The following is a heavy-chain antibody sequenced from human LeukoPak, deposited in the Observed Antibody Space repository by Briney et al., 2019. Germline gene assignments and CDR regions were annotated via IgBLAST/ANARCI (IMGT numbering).Heavy chain of an antibody. D-gene: IGHD3-3*01. V-gene: IGHV3-23*01. CDR3: AKVDGITIFEVFDY. CDR2: ISGSGGST. Sequence: PGRSLRLFCAASGFTFSSYAMSWVRQAPGKGLEWVSAISGSGGSTYYADSVKGRFTISRDNSKNTLYLQMNSLRAEDTAVYYCAKVDGITIFEVFDYWGQGTLVTVSS. J-gene: IGHJ4*02. CDR1: GFTFSSYA.